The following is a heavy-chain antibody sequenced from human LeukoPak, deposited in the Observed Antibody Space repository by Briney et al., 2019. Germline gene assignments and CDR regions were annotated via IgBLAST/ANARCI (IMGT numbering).Heavy chain of an antibody. CDR3: ASQYSSSWYYNYGMDV. D-gene: IGHD6-13*01. J-gene: IGHJ6*02. CDR1: GFTFSSYG. Sequence: GRSLRLSCAASGFTFSSYGMHWVRQAPGKGLEWVAVIWYDGSNKYYADSVKGRFTISRDNSKNTLYLQMNSLRAEDTAVYYCASQYSSSWYYNYGMDVWGQGTTVTVSS. V-gene: IGHV3-33*01. CDR2: IWYDGSNK.